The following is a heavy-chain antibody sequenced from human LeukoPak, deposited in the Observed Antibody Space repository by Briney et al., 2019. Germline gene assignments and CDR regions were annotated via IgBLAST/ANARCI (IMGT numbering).Heavy chain of an antibody. CDR2: ISSSSSYI. CDR3: AXXXXXXXXXXDX. J-gene: IGHJ4*01. V-gene: IGHV3-21*01. CDR1: GFTFSSYS. Sequence: GGSLRLSCAASGFTFSSYSMNWVRQAPGKGLEWVSSISSSSSYIYYADSVKGRFXISRDNAKNSLYLQMNSLRAEDTAVYYCAXXXXXXXXXXDXWGXXTLVTVSS.